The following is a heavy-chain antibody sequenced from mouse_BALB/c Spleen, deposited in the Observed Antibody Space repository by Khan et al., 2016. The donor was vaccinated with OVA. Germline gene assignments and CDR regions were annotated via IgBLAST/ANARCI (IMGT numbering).Heavy chain of an antibody. J-gene: IGHJ3*01. CDR2: IWSGGNT. CDR3: ARNSYMYDFTY. Sequence: VQLQESGPGLVQPSQNLSITCTVSGFSLTTYGVHWVRQSPGKGLEWLGLIWSGGNTDYNAAFISRLSISKDNSKSQVFFKMNSLQADDTAIYYCARNSYMYDFTYWGQGTLVTVSA. CDR1: GFSLTTYG. V-gene: IGHV2-4-1*01. D-gene: IGHD2-14*01.